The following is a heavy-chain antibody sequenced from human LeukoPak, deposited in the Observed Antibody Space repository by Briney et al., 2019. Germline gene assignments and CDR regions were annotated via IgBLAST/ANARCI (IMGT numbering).Heavy chain of an antibody. CDR1: GYTLTSYN. CDR2: INPNSGGT. J-gene: IGHJ6*02. Sequence: ASVKVSCKASGYTLTSYNMHWVRQAPGQGLEWMGWINPNSGGTNYAQKFQGRVTMTRDTSISTAYMELNRLRSDDTAVYYCARDVQQLANYYYYGLDVWGQGTTVTVSS. D-gene: IGHD6-13*01. CDR3: ARDVQQLANYYYYGLDV. V-gene: IGHV1-2*02.